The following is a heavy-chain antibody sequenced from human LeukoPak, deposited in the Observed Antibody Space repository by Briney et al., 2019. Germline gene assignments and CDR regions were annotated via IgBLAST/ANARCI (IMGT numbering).Heavy chain of an antibody. V-gene: IGHV4-4*07. CDR3: ASGHSYGTHYYFDY. Sequence: SETLSLTCTVSGGSISSYYWSWIRQPAGKGLEWIGRIYTSGSTNYNPSLKSRVTISVDTSKNQFSLKLSSVTAADTAVYYCASGHSYGTHYYFDYWGQGTLVTVSS. D-gene: IGHD5-18*01. CDR1: GGSISSYY. CDR2: IYTSGST. J-gene: IGHJ4*02.